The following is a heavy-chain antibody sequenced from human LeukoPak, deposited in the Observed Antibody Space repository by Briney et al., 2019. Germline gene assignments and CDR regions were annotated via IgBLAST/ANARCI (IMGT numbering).Heavy chain of an antibody. D-gene: IGHD3-22*01. V-gene: IGHV4-31*03. J-gene: IGHJ4*02. CDR1: GGSISSGNYY. CDR3: ARATWLPVGLYYYDSSGYYYYFDS. Sequence: SQTLSLTCTVSGGSISSGNYYWSWIRQHPGKGLEWFGYIYYSGNTYYNPSLKSRVAISVDTSKNQFSLKLSSVTAADTAVYYCARATWLPVGLYYYDSSGYYYYFDSWGQGTLVTVSS. CDR2: IYYSGNT.